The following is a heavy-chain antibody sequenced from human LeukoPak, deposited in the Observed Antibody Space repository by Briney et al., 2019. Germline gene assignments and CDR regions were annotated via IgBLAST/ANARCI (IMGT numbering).Heavy chain of an antibody. CDR3: ASIPGGRYCSSTSCYRAGHYYGMDV. Sequence: SETLSLTCTVSGGSISGYYWSWIRQPPGKGLEWIGEINHSGSTNYNPSLKSRVTISVDTSKNQFSLKLSSVTAADTAVYYCASIPGGRYCSSTSCYRAGHYYGMDVWGQGTTVTVSS. D-gene: IGHD2-2*01. CDR1: GGSISGYY. J-gene: IGHJ6*02. CDR2: INHSGST. V-gene: IGHV4-34*01.